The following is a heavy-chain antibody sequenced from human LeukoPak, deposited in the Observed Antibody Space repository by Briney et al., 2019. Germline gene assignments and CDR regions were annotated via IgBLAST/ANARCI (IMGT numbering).Heavy chain of an antibody. Sequence: SETLSLTCTVSGGSMSSYYWSWIRQPPGKGLEWIGYIYTSGSTNYNPSLKSRVTISVDTSKNQFSLKLSSVTAADTAVYYCARQSLRDSYKSASIAEFDPWGQGTLVTVSS. CDR1: GGSMSSYY. CDR2: IYTSGST. D-gene: IGHD5-24*01. V-gene: IGHV4-4*09. CDR3: ARQSLRDSYKSASIAEFDP. J-gene: IGHJ5*02.